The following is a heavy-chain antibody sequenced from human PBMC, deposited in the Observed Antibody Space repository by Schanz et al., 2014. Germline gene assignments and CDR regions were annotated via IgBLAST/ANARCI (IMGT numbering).Heavy chain of an antibody. J-gene: IGHJ6*02. Sequence: QVQLVQSGAEVKKPGVSVKVSCKASGYTFTSYYMHWVRQAPGQGLEWMGIINPSGGSTSYAQKFQGRVTMTADKSTSTVYMEVIGLRSEDTAVYYCAKVDRTRYYAMDVWGQGTTVTVSS. CDR1: GYTFTSYY. D-gene: IGHD3-9*01. CDR2: INPSGGST. CDR3: AKVDRTRYYAMDV. V-gene: IGHV1-46*01.